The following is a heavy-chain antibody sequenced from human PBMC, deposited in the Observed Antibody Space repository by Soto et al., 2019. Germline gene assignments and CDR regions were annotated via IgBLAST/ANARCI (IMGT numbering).Heavy chain of an antibody. J-gene: IGHJ4*02. CDR3: ARVIVRRHSYGVYYFDY. Sequence: HPGVSLRLSCAASGFTVSSNYMSWVRQAPGKGLEWVSVIYSGGSTYYADSVKGRFTISRDNSKNTLYLQMNSLRAEDTAVYYCARVIVRRHSYGVYYFDYWGQGTLVTVSS. CDR2: IYSGGST. V-gene: IGHV3-53*01. CDR1: GFTVSSNY. D-gene: IGHD5-18*01.